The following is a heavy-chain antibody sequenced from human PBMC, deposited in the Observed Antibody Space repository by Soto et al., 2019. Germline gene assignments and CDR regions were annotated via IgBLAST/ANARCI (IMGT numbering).Heavy chain of an antibody. J-gene: IGHJ1*01. D-gene: IGHD2-8*02. Sequence: QVQLVESGGGVVQPGRSLRLSCAASGFTFSSYAMHWVRQAPGKGLEWVAVISYDGSNKYYADSVKGRFTISRDNSKDTLYLEMNSLRAEDTAVYYWARGGGAVYWVEPESIRSEYFQHWGQGTLVTVSS. CDR3: ARGGGAVYWVEPESIRSEYFQH. CDR2: ISYDGSNK. V-gene: IGHV3-30-3*01. CDR1: GFTFSSYA.